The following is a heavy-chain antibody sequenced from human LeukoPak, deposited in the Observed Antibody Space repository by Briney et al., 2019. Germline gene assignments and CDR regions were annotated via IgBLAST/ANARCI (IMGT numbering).Heavy chain of an antibody. J-gene: IGHJ4*02. CDR1: GVSITSYK. CDR2: ISTSRRT. CDR3: ATSFDNKIVPYDW. Sequence: SETLSLTCTVSGVSITSYKWSWLRQSPGKGLEWIGFISTSRRTDYNPSLTSRVSMSVDTSKSQVSLRLNSVTAEDTAVYYCATSFDNKIVPYDWGGEGILVTVSS. V-gene: IGHV4-4*09. D-gene: IGHD1-20*01.